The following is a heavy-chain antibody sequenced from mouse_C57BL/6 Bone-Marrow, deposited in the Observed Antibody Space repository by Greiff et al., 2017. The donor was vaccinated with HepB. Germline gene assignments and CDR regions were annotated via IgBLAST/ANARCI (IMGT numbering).Heavy chain of an antibody. CDR1: GYSITSGYY. CDR3: ARGSNWDDYFDY. J-gene: IGHJ2*01. Sequence: EVKLMDSGPGLVKPSQSLSLTCSVTGYSITSGYYWNWIRQFPGNKLEWMGYISYDGSNNYNPSLKNRISITRDTSKNQFFLKLNSVTTEDTATYYCARGSNWDDYFDYWGQGTTLTVSS. D-gene: IGHD4-1*01. CDR2: ISYDGSN. V-gene: IGHV3-6*01.